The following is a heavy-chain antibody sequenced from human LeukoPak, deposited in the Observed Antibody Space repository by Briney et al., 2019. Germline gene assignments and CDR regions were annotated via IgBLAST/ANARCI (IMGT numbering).Heavy chain of an antibody. CDR1: EFTFSNYA. CDR2: IRVNDET. V-gene: IGHV3-23*01. CDR3: AKGTGDLGYYFDR. J-gene: IGHJ4*02. Sequence: GRSLRLSCAASEFTFSNYAMNWVRQAPGKGLEWVSGIRVNDETYYADSVKGRFTISRDNSENTLYLQMGGLRAEDTAIYYCAKGTGDLGYYFDRWGQGTLVTVSS. D-gene: IGHD7-27*01.